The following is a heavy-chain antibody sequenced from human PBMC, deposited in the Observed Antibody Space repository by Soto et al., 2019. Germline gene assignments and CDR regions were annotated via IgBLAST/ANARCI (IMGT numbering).Heavy chain of an antibody. CDR3: ARDKYYYDSSGLDY. D-gene: IGHD3-22*01. CDR1: GGSISSGDYY. J-gene: IGHJ4*02. V-gene: IGHV4-30-4*01. CDR2: IYYSGST. Sequence: SETLSLTCTVSGGSISSGDYYWSWIRQPPGKGLEWIGYIYYSGSTYYNPSLKSRVTISVDTSKNQFSLKLSSVTAADTAVYYCARDKYYYDSSGLDYWGQGTLVTVSS.